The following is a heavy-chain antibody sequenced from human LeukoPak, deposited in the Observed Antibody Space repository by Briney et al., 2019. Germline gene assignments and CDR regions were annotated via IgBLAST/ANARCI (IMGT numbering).Heavy chain of an antibody. CDR3: ARDRIAVARFDY. CDR2: ISYDGSNK. D-gene: IGHD6-19*01. Sequence: PGGSLRLSCAASGFTFSSYAMHWVRQAPGMGLEWVAVISYDGSNKYYADSVKGRFTISRDNSKNTLYLQMNSLRAEDTAVYYCARDRIAVARFDYWGQGTLVTVSS. V-gene: IGHV3-30-3*01. CDR1: GFTFSSYA. J-gene: IGHJ4*02.